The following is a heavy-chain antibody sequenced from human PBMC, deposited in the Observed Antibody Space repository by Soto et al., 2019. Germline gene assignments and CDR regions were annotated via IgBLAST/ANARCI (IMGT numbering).Heavy chain of an antibody. CDR3: AKEGILGYCSNPSCYLDY. V-gene: IGHV3-23*01. J-gene: IGHJ4*02. D-gene: IGHD2-2*01. Sequence: EVHLLASGGGLVQPGGSLRLSCAASGFTFSIYAMSWVRQAPGKGLEWVSTTSGSGGSTSYADSVKGRFTISRDNSKNTLYLQMNSLRAEDTAVYYCAKEGILGYCSNPSCYLDYWGQGTLVTVSS. CDR2: TSGSGGST. CDR1: GFTFSIYA.